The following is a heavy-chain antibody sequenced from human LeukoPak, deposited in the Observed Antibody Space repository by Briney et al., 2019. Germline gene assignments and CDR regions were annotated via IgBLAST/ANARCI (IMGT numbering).Heavy chain of an antibody. CDR3: ARELNPRMFSNVRSGYLFHY. D-gene: IGHD3-22*01. Sequence: PLEALSHTCTVSGGSISSSSYYWGWIRQPPGKGLEWIGSIYYSGSTHHNPSLKSRVTISVDTSKNQFSLKLSSVTAADTAVYYCARELNPRMFSNVRSGYLFHYWGQRTLVT. CDR1: GGSISSSSYY. CDR2: IYYSGST. J-gene: IGHJ4*01. V-gene: IGHV4-39*07.